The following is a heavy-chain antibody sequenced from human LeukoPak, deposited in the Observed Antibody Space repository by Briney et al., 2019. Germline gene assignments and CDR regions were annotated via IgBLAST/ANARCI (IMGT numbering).Heavy chain of an antibody. J-gene: IGHJ4*02. CDR2: ISYDGSNR. D-gene: IGHD3-22*01. Sequence: GGSLRLSCAASGFTFSSYGMHWVRQAPGMGLEWVALISYDGSNRYYADSVKGRFTISRDNSKNTLYLQMNSLRAEDTAVYYCAKLSWYYYDSSGYLWGQGTLVTVSS. V-gene: IGHV3-30*18. CDR3: AKLSWYYYDSSGYL. CDR1: GFTFSSYG.